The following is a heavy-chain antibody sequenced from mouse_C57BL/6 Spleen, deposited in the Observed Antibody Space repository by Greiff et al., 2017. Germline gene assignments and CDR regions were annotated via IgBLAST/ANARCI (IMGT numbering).Heavy chain of an antibody. J-gene: IGHJ2*01. Sequence: VQLQQPGAELVMPGASVKLSCKASGYTFTSYWMHWVKQRPGQGLEWIGEIDPSDSYTNYNQKFKGKSTLTVDKSSSTAYMQLSSLTSEDSAVYYCARRGPYYGNRDYFDYWGQGTTLTVSS. CDR1: GYTFTSYW. D-gene: IGHD2-10*01. CDR3: ARRGPYYGNRDYFDY. V-gene: IGHV1-69*01. CDR2: IDPSDSYT.